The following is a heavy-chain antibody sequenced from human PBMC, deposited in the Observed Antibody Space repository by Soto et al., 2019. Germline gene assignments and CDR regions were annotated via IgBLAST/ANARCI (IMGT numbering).Heavy chain of an antibody. Sequence: PGGSLRLSCAASGFTFSSYSMNWVRQAPGKGLEWVSYISSSSSTIYYADSVKGRFTISRDNAKNSLYLQMNSLRDEDTAVYYCAMNFWSGYYAPHYGMAVWGQGTTVTVSS. CDR3: AMNFWSGYYAPHYGMAV. J-gene: IGHJ6*02. CDR2: ISSSSSTI. V-gene: IGHV3-48*02. D-gene: IGHD3-3*01. CDR1: GFTFSSYS.